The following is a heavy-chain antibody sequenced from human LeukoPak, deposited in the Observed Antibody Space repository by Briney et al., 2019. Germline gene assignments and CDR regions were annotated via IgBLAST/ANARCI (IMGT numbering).Heavy chain of an antibody. D-gene: IGHD2-2*01. J-gene: IGHJ4*02. CDR3: ARHARVGYCSSTSCLADY. CDR1: GGSISSSSYY. CDR2: IYYSGST. Sequence: SETLSLTCTVSGGSISSSSYYWGWIRQPPGKGLEWIGSIYYSGSTYYNPSLKSRVTISVDTSKNQFSLKLSSVTAADTAVYYCARHARVGYCSSTSCLADYWGQGTLVTVSS. V-gene: IGHV4-39*01.